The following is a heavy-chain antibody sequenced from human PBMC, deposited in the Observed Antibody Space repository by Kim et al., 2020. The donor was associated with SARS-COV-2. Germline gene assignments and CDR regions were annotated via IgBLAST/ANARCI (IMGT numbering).Heavy chain of an antibody. CDR2: INPNSGGT. V-gene: IGHV1-2*02. Sequence: ASVKVSCKASGYTFTGYYMHWVRQAPGQGLEWMGWINPNSGGTNYGQKFQGRVTMTRDTSISTAYMELSRLRSDDTAVYYCARVESSGSYSSSWYVGYWGQGTLVTVSS. J-gene: IGHJ4*02. D-gene: IGHD6-13*01. CDR1: GYTFTGYY. CDR3: ARVESSGSYSSSWYVGY.